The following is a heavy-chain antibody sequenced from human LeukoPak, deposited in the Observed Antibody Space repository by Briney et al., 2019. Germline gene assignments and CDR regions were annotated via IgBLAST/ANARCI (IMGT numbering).Heavy chain of an antibody. Sequence: SETLSLTCTVSGGSISSYYWSWIRQPPGKGLEWIGYIYYSGSTNYNPSLKSRVTISVDTSKNQFSLKLSSVTAADTAVYYCARGLGYGGFFDYWGQGTLVTVSS. CDR1: GGSISSYY. V-gene: IGHV4-59*12. CDR2: IYYSGST. D-gene: IGHD4-23*01. CDR3: ARGLGYGGFFDY. J-gene: IGHJ4*02.